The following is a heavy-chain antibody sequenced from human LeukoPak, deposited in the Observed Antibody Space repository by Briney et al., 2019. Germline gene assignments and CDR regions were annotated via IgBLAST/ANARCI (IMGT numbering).Heavy chain of an antibody. D-gene: IGHD2-21*01. Sequence: AGGSLRLSCAASGFTFTGYAMSWVRQAPGKGLEWVSAISGSGHSTDYADSVKGRFTISRDNSKNTLYLHMNSLRAEDTAIYYCVRDNYSYRLDVWGQGTLVTVSS. CDR3: VRDNYSYRLDV. CDR2: ISGSGHST. J-gene: IGHJ4*02. V-gene: IGHV3-23*01. CDR1: GFTFTGYA.